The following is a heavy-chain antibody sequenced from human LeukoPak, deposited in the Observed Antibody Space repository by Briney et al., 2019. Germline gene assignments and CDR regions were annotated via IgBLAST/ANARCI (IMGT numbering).Heavy chain of an antibody. CDR1: GFTFSSYW. J-gene: IGHJ4*02. CDR3: ARGTIAAAGYYYFDY. Sequence: GGSLRLSCAASGFTFSSYWMSWVRQAPGEGLGWVVNIKQDGSEKYYVHSVKGRFTISRDNAKNSLYLQMNSLRAEDTAVYYCARGTIAAAGYYYFDYWGQGTQVTVSS. D-gene: IGHD6-13*01. V-gene: IGHV3-7*04. CDR2: IKQDGSEK.